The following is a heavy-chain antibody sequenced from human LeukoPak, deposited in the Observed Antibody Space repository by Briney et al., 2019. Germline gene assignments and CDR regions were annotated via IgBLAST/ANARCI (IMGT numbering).Heavy chain of an antibody. CDR1: GFAFDDYA. CDR3: VKVTAAGFVDH. Sequence: GGSLRLSCAASGFAFDDYAMHWVRQAPGKGLEWVSGIGWNSGGIVYADSVKGRFTISKDNAKKSLYLQMNSLGAEDTALYYCVKVTAAGFVDHWGQGTLVTVSS. CDR2: IGWNSGGI. D-gene: IGHD6-13*01. J-gene: IGHJ4*02. V-gene: IGHV3-9*01.